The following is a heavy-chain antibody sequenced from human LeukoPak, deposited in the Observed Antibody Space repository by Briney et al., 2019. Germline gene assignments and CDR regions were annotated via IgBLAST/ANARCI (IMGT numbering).Heavy chain of an antibody. CDR2: ITRDGSYA. CDR1: GFAFSNYW. V-gene: IGHV3-74*01. CDR3: ARDGDGYNFDF. D-gene: IGHD5-24*01. Sequence: GGSLRLSCAASGFAFSNYWMHWVRQVPGKGLVWVSRITRDGSYANYADSVKGRFTFSRDNARYTLYLQMNSLRAEDTAVYYCARDGDGYNFDFWGQGALVTVSS. J-gene: IGHJ4*02.